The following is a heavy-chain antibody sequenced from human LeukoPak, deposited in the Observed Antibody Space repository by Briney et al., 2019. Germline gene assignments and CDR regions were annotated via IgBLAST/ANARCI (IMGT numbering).Heavy chain of an antibody. J-gene: IGHJ4*02. V-gene: IGHV4-34*01. CDR1: GVSFSGYY. CDR2: INHSGST. Sequence: SETLSLTCAVYGVSFSGYYWSWLRQPPGKGLEWIGEINHSGSTNYNPSLKSRVTISVDTSKNQFSLKLSSVTAADTAVYYCASYYYDSSGYEHWGQGTLVTVSS. D-gene: IGHD3-22*01. CDR3: ASYYYDSSGYEH.